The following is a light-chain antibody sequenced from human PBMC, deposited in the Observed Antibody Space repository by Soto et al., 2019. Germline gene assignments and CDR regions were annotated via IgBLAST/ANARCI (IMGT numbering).Light chain of an antibody. J-gene: IGKJ4*01. CDR3: QQYERYPPS. CDR2: AAT. CDR1: QNINTY. Sequence: DIQMTQSPSSLSASVGDRVTIGCRASQNINTYLAWFQQKPGKAPKSLIYAATNLQGGVPSRFSGTGSGTECSLTISSLQPEDVATYYCQQYERYPPSFGGGTKL. V-gene: IGKV1-16*01.